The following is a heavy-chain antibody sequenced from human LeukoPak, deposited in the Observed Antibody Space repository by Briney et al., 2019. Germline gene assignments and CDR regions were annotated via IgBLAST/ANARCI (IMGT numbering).Heavy chain of an antibody. CDR2: ISYDGSNK. V-gene: IGHV3-30*04. CDR3: ARGTYSSIWYVNWFDP. CDR1: GFTFSNYA. Sequence: GGSLRLSCAASGFTFSNYAMSWVRQAPGKGLEGVAVISYDGSNKYYADSVKGRFTISRENSKNTLYLQMNSLRAEDTAVYYCARGTYSSIWYVNWFDPWGQGTLVTVSS. D-gene: IGHD6-13*01. J-gene: IGHJ5*02.